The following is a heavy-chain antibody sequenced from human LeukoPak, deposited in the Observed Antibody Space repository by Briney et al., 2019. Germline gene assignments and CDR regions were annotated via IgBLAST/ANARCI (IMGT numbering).Heavy chain of an antibody. D-gene: IGHD5-24*01. CDR3: ARDHRRWLNGLDYYYMDV. CDR2: INPSGGST. CDR1: GYTFTSYY. Sequence: ASVKVSCKASGYTFTSYYMHWVRQAPGQGLEWMGVINPSGGSTSYAQKFQGRVTMTRDTSTSTVYMELGSLRSEDTAVYYCARDHRRWLNGLDYYYMDVWGKGTTVTVSS. V-gene: IGHV1-46*01. J-gene: IGHJ6*03.